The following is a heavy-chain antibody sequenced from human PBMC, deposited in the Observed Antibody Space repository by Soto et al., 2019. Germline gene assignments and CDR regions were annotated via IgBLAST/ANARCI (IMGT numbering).Heavy chain of an antibody. CDR2: INPRGGRT. CDR3: ARYLADYYADSNTPYSGFDI. V-gene: IGHV1-46*03. CDR1: GYTFTNYY. Sequence: QVHLVQSGAEVKKPGAAVKVSCKASGYTFTNYYMHWVRQAPGQGLEWMGMINPRGGRTTYPQKFQDRVTMTTDTCTSTIYMDLSSLRSEDAAVYYCARYLADYYADSNTPYSGFDIWGQGTMVTVSS. D-gene: IGHD3-10*01. J-gene: IGHJ3*02.